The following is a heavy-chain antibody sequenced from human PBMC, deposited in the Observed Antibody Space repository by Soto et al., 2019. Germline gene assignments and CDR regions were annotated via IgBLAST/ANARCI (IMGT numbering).Heavy chain of an antibody. J-gene: IGHJ4*02. CDR2: VYYSGST. V-gene: IGHV4-39*01. CDR1: GGSISSSSYY. D-gene: IGHD2-15*01. CDR3: ARRKDIVVVVAEGSFDY. Sequence: QLQLQESGPGLVKPSETLSLTCTVSGGSISSSSYYWVWIRQPPGKGLEWIGSVYYSGSTYYNPSLKSRVTISVDTSKNQFSLNLSSVTAADTAVYYCARRKDIVVVVAEGSFDYWGQGTLVTVSS.